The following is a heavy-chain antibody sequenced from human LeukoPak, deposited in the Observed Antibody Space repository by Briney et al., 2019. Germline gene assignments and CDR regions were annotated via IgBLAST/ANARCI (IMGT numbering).Heavy chain of an antibody. Sequence: SETLSLTCTVSGGSISSYYWSWIRQPPGKGLEWIGDIYYSGSTNYNPSLKSRVTISVDTSKNQFSLKLSSVTAADTAVYYCARGGPRRFLAYMDVWGKGTTVTVSS. CDR3: ARGGPRRFLAYMDV. J-gene: IGHJ6*03. CDR2: IYYSGST. D-gene: IGHD3-3*01. V-gene: IGHV4-59*01. CDR1: GGSISSYY.